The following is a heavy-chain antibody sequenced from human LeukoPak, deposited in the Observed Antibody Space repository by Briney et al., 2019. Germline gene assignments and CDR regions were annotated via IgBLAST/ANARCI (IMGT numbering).Heavy chain of an antibody. D-gene: IGHD2-2*01. Sequence: SETLSLTCTVSGYSISSGYYWGWIRQPPGKGLEWIGSIYHSGSTYYNPSLKSRVTISVDTSKNQFSLKLSSVTPEDTAVYYCARARPCSSTSCPYYYYYYYMDVWGKGTTVTVSS. V-gene: IGHV4-38-2*02. CDR1: GYSISSGYY. CDR3: ARARPCSSTSCPYYYYYYYMDV. CDR2: IYHSGST. J-gene: IGHJ6*03.